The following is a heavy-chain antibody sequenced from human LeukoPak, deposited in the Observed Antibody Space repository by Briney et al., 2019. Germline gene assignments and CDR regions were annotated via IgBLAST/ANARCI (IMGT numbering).Heavy chain of an antibody. D-gene: IGHD1-1*01. CDR1: GGSFSGYY. J-gene: IGHJ3*02. V-gene: IGHV4-34*01. CDR2: INHSGST. CDR3: AGIRYNWNDRVGWRYRSNLPFDI. Sequence: SETLSLTCAVYGGSFSGYYWSWIRQPPGKGLEWIGEINHSGSTNYNPSLKSRVTISVDTSKNQFSLKLSSVTAADTAVYYCAGIRYNWNDRVGWRYRSNLPFDIWGQGTMVTVSS.